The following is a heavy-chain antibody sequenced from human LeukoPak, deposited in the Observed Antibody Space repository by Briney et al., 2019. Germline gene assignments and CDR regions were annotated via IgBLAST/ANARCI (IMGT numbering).Heavy chain of an antibody. J-gene: IGHJ6*04. CDR3: ARAGIAAAGTLHGMDV. CDR2: INHSGST. CDR1: GVSFSGYY. Sequence: SETLSLTCAVYGVSFSGYYWSWIRQPPGKGLEWIGEINHSGSTNYNPSLKSRVIISVDTSKNQFSLKLSSVTAADTAVYYCARAGIAAAGTLHGMDVWGKGTTVTVSS. D-gene: IGHD6-13*01. V-gene: IGHV4-34*01.